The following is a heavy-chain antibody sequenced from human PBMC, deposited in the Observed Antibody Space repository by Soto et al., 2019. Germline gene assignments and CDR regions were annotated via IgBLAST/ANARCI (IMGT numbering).Heavy chain of an antibody. CDR2: ISLYSDGT. D-gene: IGHD2-2*01. CDR1: GYTFSNYG. Sequence: ASVKVSCKTSGYTFSNYGITWVRQAPGQPLEWLGWISLYSDGTNYAQRFQGRASMTTDTSTTTAYMELRSLRSDDTAVYYCARVVPGAEAWFGPWGQGTLVTVSS. CDR3: ARVVPGAEAWFGP. J-gene: IGHJ5*02. V-gene: IGHV1-18*01.